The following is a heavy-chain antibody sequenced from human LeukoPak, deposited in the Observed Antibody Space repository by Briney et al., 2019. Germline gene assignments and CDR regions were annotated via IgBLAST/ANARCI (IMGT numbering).Heavy chain of an antibody. CDR1: GITFSSYL. D-gene: IGHD6-6*01. CDR2: IKQDGSEE. Sequence: GGSLRLSCAASGITFSSYLMSWVRQAPGKGLEWVANIKQDGSEEVYVDSVKGRFTISRDNAKNSLFLQMNTLRAEDTAVYYCARDPYSSTWSYGMDVWGQGTTVTVSS. V-gene: IGHV3-7*05. CDR3: ARDPYSSTWSYGMDV. J-gene: IGHJ6*02.